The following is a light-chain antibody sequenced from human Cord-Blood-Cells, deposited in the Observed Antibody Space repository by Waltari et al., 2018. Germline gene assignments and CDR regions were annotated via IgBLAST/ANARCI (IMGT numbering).Light chain of an antibody. J-gene: IGKJ1*01. Sequence: IQMTHSPSSLSASVGDRLPIPCRVSQSISSYLSWYQQKPGKAPKRLIYAASSLQSGVPSRFSGSGSGTDFTLTISSLQPEDFATYYCQQSYSTPLTCGQGTKVEIK. CDR3: QQSYSTPLT. CDR1: QSISSY. CDR2: AAS. V-gene: IGKV1-39*01.